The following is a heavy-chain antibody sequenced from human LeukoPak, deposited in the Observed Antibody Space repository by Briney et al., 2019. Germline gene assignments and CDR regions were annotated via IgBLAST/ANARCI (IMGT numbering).Heavy chain of an antibody. Sequence: GGSLRLSCAASEFSVGSNYMTWVRQAPGKGLEWVSLIYSGGSTYYADSVKGRFTISRDNSKNTLYLQMNSLRAEDTAVYYCARGPSGYQNTGGQGTLVTVSS. CDR2: IYSGGST. J-gene: IGHJ4*02. D-gene: IGHD5-12*01. CDR3: ARGPSGYQNT. V-gene: IGHV3-66*01. CDR1: EFSVGSNY.